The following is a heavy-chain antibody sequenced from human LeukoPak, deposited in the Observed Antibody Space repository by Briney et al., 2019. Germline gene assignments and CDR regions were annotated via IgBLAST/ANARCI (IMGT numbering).Heavy chain of an antibody. CDR2: INHSGST. CDR1: GGSFSGYY. D-gene: IGHD6-13*01. V-gene: IGHV4-34*01. J-gene: IGHJ4*02. CDR3: ARGEDIAAAGTGKPIDY. Sequence: SETLSLTCAVYGGSFSGYYWSWIRQPPGKGLEWIGEINHSGSTNYNPSLKSRVTISVDTSKNQFSLKLSSVTAADTAVYYCARGEDIAAAGTGKPIDYWGQGTLVTVSS.